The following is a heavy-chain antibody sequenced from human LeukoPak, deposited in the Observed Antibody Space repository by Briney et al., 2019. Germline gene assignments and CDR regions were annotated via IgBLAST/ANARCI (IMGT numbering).Heavy chain of an antibody. J-gene: IGHJ3*02. CDR2: IYTSGST. Sequence: SETLSLTCTVSGGSISNYYWSWIRQPAGKGLEWIGRIYTSGSTNYNPSLKSRVTMSVDTSKNQFSLKLSSVTAADTAVYYCAREDIPSSYDAFDIWGQGTMVTVSS. V-gene: IGHV4-4*07. CDR3: AREDIPSSYDAFDI. CDR1: GGSISNYY.